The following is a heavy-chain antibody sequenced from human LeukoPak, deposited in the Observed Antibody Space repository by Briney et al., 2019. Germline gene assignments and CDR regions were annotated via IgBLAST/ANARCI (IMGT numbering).Heavy chain of an antibody. V-gene: IGHV4-38-2*01. D-gene: IGHD5-12*01. CDR3: ARSRGFHRTFDY. CDR1: GYSISSGYY. Sequence: PSETLSLTCAVSGYSISSGYYWGWIRQPPGKGLEWIGSIYHSGSTYYNPSLKSRVTISVDTSKNQFSLKLSSVTAADTAVYYCARSRGFHRTFDYWGQGTLVTVSS. J-gene: IGHJ4*02. CDR2: IYHSGST.